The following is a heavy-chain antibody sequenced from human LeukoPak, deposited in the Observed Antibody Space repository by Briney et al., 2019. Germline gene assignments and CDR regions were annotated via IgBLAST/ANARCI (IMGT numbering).Heavy chain of an antibody. J-gene: IGHJ5*02. Sequence: GGSLRLSCAASGFTVSSNYMSWVRQAPGKGLEWVSVIYSGGSTYYADSVKGRFTISRDNSKNTLYLQMNSLRAEDTAVYYCARYSLSSGWYRYGWFDPWGQGTLVIVSS. D-gene: IGHD6-19*01. CDR2: IYSGGST. CDR3: ARYSLSSGWYRYGWFDP. CDR1: GFTVSSNY. V-gene: IGHV3-66*01.